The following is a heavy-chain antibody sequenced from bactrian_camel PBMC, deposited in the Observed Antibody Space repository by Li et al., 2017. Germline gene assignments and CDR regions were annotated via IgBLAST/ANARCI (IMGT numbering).Heavy chain of an antibody. CDR3: AAAQGDVYSDYALYAPERFGY. J-gene: IGHJ6*01. CDR1: GFHFETSA. CDR2: MTGLGTTI. V-gene: IGHV3S44*01. Sequence: DVQLVESGGGLVQPGGSLKLSCAASGFHFETSAMRWIRQAPGQGVEWIAGMTGLGTTIVYADSVKGRATISRDNGKNTLYLQINSLKPEDSAMYYCAAAQGDVYSDYALYAPERFGYWGQGTQVTVS. D-gene: IGHD4*01.